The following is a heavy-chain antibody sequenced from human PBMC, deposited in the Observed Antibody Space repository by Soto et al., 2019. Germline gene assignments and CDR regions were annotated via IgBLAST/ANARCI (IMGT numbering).Heavy chain of an antibody. CDR3: TNNFDY. V-gene: IGHV3-33*06. Sequence: QVQLVESGGGVVQPGRSLRLSCAASGFTFSNYGMHWVRQGPGKGLEWVAVIWYDGSNEYYGDSVKGRFTIFRDNSKNMLYLHMNSLRAEDTGIYYCTNNFDYWGQGTLVTVSS. CDR2: IWYDGSNE. CDR1: GFTFSNYG. J-gene: IGHJ4*02.